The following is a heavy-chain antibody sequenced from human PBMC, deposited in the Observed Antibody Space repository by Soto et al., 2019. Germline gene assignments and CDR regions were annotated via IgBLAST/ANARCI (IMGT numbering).Heavy chain of an antibody. CDR2: ISAYNGNT. CDR1: GYTFTSYG. CDR3: ARDFNLYSSGWYQDWFDP. J-gene: IGHJ5*02. D-gene: IGHD6-19*01. Sequence: ASVKVSCKASGYTFTSYGISWVRQAPGQGLEWMGWISAYNGNTNYAQKLQGRVTMTTDTSTSTAYMETRSLRSDDTAVYYCARDFNLYSSGWYQDWFDPWGQGTLVTVSS. V-gene: IGHV1-18*01.